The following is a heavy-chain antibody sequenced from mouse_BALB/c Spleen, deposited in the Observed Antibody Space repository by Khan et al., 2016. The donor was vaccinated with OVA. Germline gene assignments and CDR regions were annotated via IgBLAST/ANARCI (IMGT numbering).Heavy chain of an antibody. CDR3: ARTLGYYVSNYFDY. CDR1: GFTFINYA. D-gene: IGHD1-1*01. V-gene: IGHV5-9-3*01. CDR2: ISSGGSYT. Sequence: EVELVESGGGLVRPGGSLKLSCAASGFTFINYAMSWVRQTPEKRLEWVATISSGGSYTYYPDSVKGRFTISRDNAENTLYLQMSSLRSEDTAMYYCARTLGYYVSNYFDYWGQGTTLTVSS. J-gene: IGHJ2*01.